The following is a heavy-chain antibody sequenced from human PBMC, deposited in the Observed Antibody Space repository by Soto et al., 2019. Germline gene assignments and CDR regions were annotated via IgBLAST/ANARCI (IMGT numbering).Heavy chain of an antibody. V-gene: IGHV3-33*01. CDR2: IWYDGSKK. CDR1: GFTFSGHG. J-gene: IGHJ4*02. CDR3: ARGGGGDYGGNSGYYDY. D-gene: IGHD4-17*01. Sequence: QVQLVESGGGVVQPGTSLRLSCAASGFTFSGHGMHWVRQAPGKGLEWMAVIWYDGSKKYYGDSVKGRFTISRDNSKNTLFLQMNSLRVEDTAVYYCARGGGGDYGGNSGYYDYWGQGTLVTVSS.